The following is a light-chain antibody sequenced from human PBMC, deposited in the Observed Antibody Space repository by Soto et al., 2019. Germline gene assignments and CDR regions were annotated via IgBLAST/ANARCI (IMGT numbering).Light chain of an antibody. CDR1: QSVSNNY. CDR3: QQYDDSMT. Sequence: VWPQYTGTLSLSPGERATRSCRASQSVSNNYLAWYQQKPGQAPRLLIYGASNRATGIPDRFSGSGSGTDFTLTISRLEPEDFAVYHCQQYDDSMTFGQGTKVDI. J-gene: IGKJ1*01. V-gene: IGKV3-20*01. CDR2: GAS.